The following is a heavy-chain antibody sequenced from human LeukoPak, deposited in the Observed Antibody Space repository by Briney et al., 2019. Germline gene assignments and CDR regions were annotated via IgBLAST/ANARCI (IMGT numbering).Heavy chain of an antibody. CDR2: ISSSSSYI. Sequence: GGSLRLSCAASGFTFSSYSMNWVRQAPGKGLEWVSSISSSSSYIYYADSVKGRFTISRDNAKNSLYLQMNSLRAEDTAVYYCARDGQEYYDILTGYYTEYLDYWGQGTLVTVSS. D-gene: IGHD3-9*01. J-gene: IGHJ4*02. CDR3: ARDGQEYYDILTGYYTEYLDY. V-gene: IGHV3-21*01. CDR1: GFTFSSYS.